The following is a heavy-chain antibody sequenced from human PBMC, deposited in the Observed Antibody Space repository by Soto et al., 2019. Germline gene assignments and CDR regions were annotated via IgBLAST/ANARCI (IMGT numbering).Heavy chain of an antibody. D-gene: IGHD3-16*01. CDR2: IYHSGST. V-gene: IGHV4-38-2*01. J-gene: IGHJ4*02. Sequence: SETLSLTCAVSGYSISSGYYWGWIRQPPGKGLEWIGSIYHSGSTYYNPSLKSRVTISVDTSKNQLSLRVTSVTAADTAVYHCARGFGRSHFDYWGQGTLVTAPQ. CDR3: ARGFGRSHFDY. CDR1: GYSISSGYY.